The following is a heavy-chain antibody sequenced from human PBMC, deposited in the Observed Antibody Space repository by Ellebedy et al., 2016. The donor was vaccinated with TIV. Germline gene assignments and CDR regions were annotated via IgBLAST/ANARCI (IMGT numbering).Heavy chain of an antibody. CDR3: TKALATYLSFDY. V-gene: IGHV3-15*07. J-gene: IGHJ4*02. CDR2: IKSKTDGGTT. Sequence: PGGSLRLSCAASGFTFSNAWMNWVRQAPGKGLEWVGRIKSKTDGGTTDYAAPVKGRFTISRNDSKNTLYLQMNSLKTEDTAVYYCTKALATYLSFDYWGQGTLVTVSS. D-gene: IGHD5-12*01. CDR1: GFTFSNAW.